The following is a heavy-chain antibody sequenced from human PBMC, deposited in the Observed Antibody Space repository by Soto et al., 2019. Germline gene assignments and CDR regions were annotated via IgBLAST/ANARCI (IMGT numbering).Heavy chain of an antibody. CDR2: INPSGGST. D-gene: IGHD6-19*01. CDR3: ARDSDPNSSGWYYGPSIDY. J-gene: IGHJ4*02. V-gene: IGHV1-46*01. Sequence: ASVRVSCKASGYTFTSYYMHWVRQAPGQGLEWMGIINPSGGSTSYAQKFQGRVTMTRDTSTSTVYMELSSLRSEDTAVYYCARDSDPNSSGWYYGPSIDYWGQGTLVNVSS. CDR1: GYTFTSYY.